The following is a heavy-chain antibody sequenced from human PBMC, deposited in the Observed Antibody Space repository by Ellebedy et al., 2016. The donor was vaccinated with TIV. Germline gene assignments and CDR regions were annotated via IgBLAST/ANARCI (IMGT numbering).Heavy chain of an antibody. CDR1: GFTFSDYY. V-gene: IGHV3-11*01. CDR3: ARNYDWLLTFDY. J-gene: IGHJ4*02. CDR2: ISTSGSSI. Sequence: GGSLRLSCAVSGFTFSDYYMTWIRQAPGKGLEWVSYISTSGSSIYYADSVKGRFTISRDNAKNSLYLQMNSLRAEDTAVYYYARNYDWLLTFDYWGQGTLVTVSS. D-gene: IGHD3-9*01.